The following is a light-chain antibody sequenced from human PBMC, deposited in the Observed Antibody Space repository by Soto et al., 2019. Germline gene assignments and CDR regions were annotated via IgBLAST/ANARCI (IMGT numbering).Light chain of an antibody. Sequence: EIVMTQSPATLSVSPGERATLSCRASQSVGSHLAWYQQKPGQAPRFLIYGASTRATGIPARFSGSGSGTEFTLTISSLKSEDSAVYYCQQYNNWPWTFGQGTKVDIK. J-gene: IGKJ1*01. CDR3: QQYNNWPWT. CDR1: QSVGSH. V-gene: IGKV3-15*01. CDR2: GAS.